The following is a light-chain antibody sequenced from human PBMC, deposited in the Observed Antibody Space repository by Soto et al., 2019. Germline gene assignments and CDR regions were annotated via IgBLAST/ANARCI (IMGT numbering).Light chain of an antibody. Sequence: EIVLTQSPGTLSLSPGERATLSCRSSQSVSSSCLAWYQQKPGQAPRLLIYDASSRATGIPDRFSGSGSGTDFTLTISRLEPEDFAVYYCQQYGSSPTFGQGTKVEIK. CDR2: DAS. V-gene: IGKV3-20*01. CDR1: QSVSSSC. J-gene: IGKJ1*01. CDR3: QQYGSSPT.